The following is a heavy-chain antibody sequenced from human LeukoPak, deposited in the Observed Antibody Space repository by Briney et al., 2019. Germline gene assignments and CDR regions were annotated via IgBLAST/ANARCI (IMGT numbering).Heavy chain of an antibody. D-gene: IGHD3-22*01. CDR2: IYYSGST. Sequence: PSQTLSLTCTVSGGSISSYYWSWIRQPPGKGLEWIGYIYYSGSTNYNPSLKSRVTISVDTSKNQFSLKLSSVTAADTAVYYCARQDSSGYYYRDAFDIWGQGTMVTVSS. J-gene: IGHJ3*02. CDR3: ARQDSSGYYYRDAFDI. CDR1: GGSISSYY. V-gene: IGHV4-59*01.